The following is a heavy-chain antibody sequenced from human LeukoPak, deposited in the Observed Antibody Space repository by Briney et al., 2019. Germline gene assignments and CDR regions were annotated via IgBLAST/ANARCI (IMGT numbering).Heavy chain of an antibody. CDR3: ARADCSSTSCYRDLFDY. J-gene: IGHJ4*02. Sequence: GGSLRLACAASGFTFSSYGMHWVRQAPGKGLEWGAVIWYDGSNKYYADSVKGRFTISRDNSKNTLYLQMNSLRAEDTAVYYCARADCSSTSCYRDLFDYWGQGTLVTVSS. CDR1: GFTFSSYG. D-gene: IGHD2-2*02. CDR2: IWYDGSNK. V-gene: IGHV3-33*01.